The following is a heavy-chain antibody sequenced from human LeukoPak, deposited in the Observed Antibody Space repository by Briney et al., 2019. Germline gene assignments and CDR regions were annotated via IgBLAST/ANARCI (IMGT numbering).Heavy chain of an antibody. V-gene: IGHV4-39*07. D-gene: IGHD3-22*01. Sequence: SETLSLTCTVSGGSISSSSYYWGWIRQPPGKGLEWIGSIYYSGSTYYNPSLKSRVTISVDTSKNQFSLKLSSVTAADTAVYYCARARASSVYYYPNSYYYNRDVGGKGTTVPVS. CDR1: GGSISSSSYY. J-gene: IGHJ6*03. CDR2: IYYSGST. CDR3: ARARASSVYYYPNSYYYNRDV.